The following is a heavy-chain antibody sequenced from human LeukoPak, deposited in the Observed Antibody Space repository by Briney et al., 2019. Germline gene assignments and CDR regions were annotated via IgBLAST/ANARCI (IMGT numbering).Heavy chain of an antibody. V-gene: IGHV4-30-4*01. D-gene: IGHD3-22*01. CDR3: ARDGGSGYYPLPLDY. J-gene: IGHJ4*02. CDR1: GGSISSGDYY. Sequence: SQTLSLTCTVSGGSISSGDYYWSWIRQPPGKGLEWIGYIYRSGSTYYNPSLKSRVTISVDTSKNQFSLKLSSVTAADTAVYYCARDGGSGYYPLPLDYWGQGTLVTVSS. CDR2: IYRSGST.